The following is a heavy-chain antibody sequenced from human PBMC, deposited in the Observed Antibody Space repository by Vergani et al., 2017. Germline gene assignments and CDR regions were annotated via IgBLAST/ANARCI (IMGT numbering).Heavy chain of an antibody. Sequence: EVQLVQSGAEVKKPGESLKISCKGSGYSFTSYWIGWVRQMPGKGLEWMGIIYPGDSDTRYSPSFQGQVTISADKPISTAYLQWSSLKASDTAMYYCARLVGATRLYYYYYVDVWGKGTTVTVSS. CDR1: GYSFTSYW. CDR3: ARLVGATRLYYYYYVDV. J-gene: IGHJ6*03. D-gene: IGHD1-26*01. V-gene: IGHV5-51*01. CDR2: IYPGDSDT.